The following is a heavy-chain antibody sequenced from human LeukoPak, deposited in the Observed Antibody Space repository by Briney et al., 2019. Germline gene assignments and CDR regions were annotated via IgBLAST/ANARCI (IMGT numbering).Heavy chain of an antibody. CDR2: ITWDGGST. CDR3: AKGSTWGVYYYYYMDV. J-gene: IGHJ6*03. CDR1: GFTFDDYT. Sequence: GGSLRLSCAASGFTFDDYTMHWVRQAPGKGLEWVSLITWDGGSTYYADSVKGRFTISRDNSKNSLYLQMNSLRTEDTALYYCAKGSTWGVYYYYYMDVWGKGTTVTVSS. V-gene: IGHV3-43*01. D-gene: IGHD6-6*01.